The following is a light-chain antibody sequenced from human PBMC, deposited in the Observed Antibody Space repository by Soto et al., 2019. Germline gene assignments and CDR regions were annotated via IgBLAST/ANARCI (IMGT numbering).Light chain of an antibody. Sequence: QSVLSQPPSASGTPGQRVTISCSGSSSNIGSHTVNWCQQVPGTTPKLLIYTNNERPSGVPDRFSGSKSGTSASLAISGLQSEDEAVYYCATWDDSLNGPVFGGGTQLTVL. V-gene: IGLV1-44*01. J-gene: IGLJ7*01. CDR2: TNN. CDR1: SSNIGSHT. CDR3: ATWDDSLNGPV.